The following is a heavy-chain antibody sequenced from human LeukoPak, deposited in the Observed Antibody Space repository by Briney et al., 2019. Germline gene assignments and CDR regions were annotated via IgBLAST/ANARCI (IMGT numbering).Heavy chain of an antibody. Sequence: GGSLRLSCAASGFTFGIYGMHWVRQAPGKGLEWVASIWINGRDETYVDSVKGRFSISRDNSTLFLQMNSLRPEDTAIYFCARGKGSGRFGYFYYGVDVWGQGTPVTVSS. CDR1: GFTFGIYG. D-gene: IGHD3-10*01. CDR2: IWINGRDE. J-gene: IGHJ6*02. CDR3: ARGKGSGRFGYFYYGVDV. V-gene: IGHV3-33*01.